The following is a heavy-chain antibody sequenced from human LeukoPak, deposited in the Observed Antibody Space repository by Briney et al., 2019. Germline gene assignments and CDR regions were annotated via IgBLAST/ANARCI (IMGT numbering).Heavy chain of an antibody. V-gene: IGHV3-48*03. CDR1: GFTFSSYE. D-gene: IGHD4-11*01. CDR3: AKDSRQQLFDY. J-gene: IGHJ4*02. Sequence: GGSLRLSCAASGFTFSSYEMNWVRQTPGKGLEWLSYISSSGGTIYYADSVKGRFTISRDNAKSSLYLQMNGLRAEDTAVYYCAKDSRQQLFDYWGQGTLVTVSS. CDR2: ISSSGGTI.